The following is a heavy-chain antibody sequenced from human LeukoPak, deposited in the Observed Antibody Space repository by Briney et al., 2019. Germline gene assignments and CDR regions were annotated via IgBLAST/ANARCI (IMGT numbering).Heavy chain of an antibody. CDR2: IYYSGST. V-gene: IGHV4-39*07. CDR1: GGSISSTSYY. CDR3: ARENYDSSGYRWFDP. J-gene: IGHJ5*02. D-gene: IGHD3-22*01. Sequence: SETPSLTCTVSGGSISSTSYYWGWIRQPPGKGLEWIGSIYYSGSTYYNPSLKSRVTISVDTSKNQFSLKLSSVTAADTAVYYCARENYDSSGYRWFDPWGQGTLVTVSS.